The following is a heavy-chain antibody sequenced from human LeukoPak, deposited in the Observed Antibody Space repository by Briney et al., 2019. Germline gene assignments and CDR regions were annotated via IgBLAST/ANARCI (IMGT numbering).Heavy chain of an antibody. CDR3: TTSPSGYPDPPYYFDY. CDR2: ISYDGSNK. D-gene: IGHD3-22*01. J-gene: IGHJ4*02. CDR1: GFTFSSYG. V-gene: IGHV3-30*03. Sequence: GGSLRLSCAASGFTFSSYGMHWVRPAPGKGLEWVAVISYDGSNKYYADSVKGRFTISRDNSKNTLYLQMNSLRAEDTAVYYCTTSPSGYPDPPYYFDYWGQGTLVTVSS.